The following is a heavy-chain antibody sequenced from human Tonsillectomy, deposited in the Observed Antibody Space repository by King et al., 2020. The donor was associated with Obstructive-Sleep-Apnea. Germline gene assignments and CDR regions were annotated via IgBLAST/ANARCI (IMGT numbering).Heavy chain of an antibody. CDR2: VYNSKSN. V-gene: IGHV4-59*01. CDR1: GGPIGNYY. D-gene: IGHD3-10*01. Sequence: VQLQESGPGLVKPSETLSLTCTVFGGPIGNYYWRWVRQPPGKGLEWIGFVYNSKSNLYNPSLMSRVTLSVDTSKNQFSLRLTSVTAADAAVYYCAKDASGTYYNWFDPWGQGIPVTVSS. CDR3: AKDASGTYYNWFDP. J-gene: IGHJ5*02.